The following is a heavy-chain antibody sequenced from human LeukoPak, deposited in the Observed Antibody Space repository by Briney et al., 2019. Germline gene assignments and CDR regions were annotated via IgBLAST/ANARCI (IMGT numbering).Heavy chain of an antibody. D-gene: IGHD5-18*01. J-gene: IGHJ5*02. CDR1: GGSISSYY. CDR3: ARGVDTAMAGGNWFDP. V-gene: IGHV4-59*12. CDR2: IYHSGST. Sequence: SETLSLTCTVSGGSISSYYWSWIRQPPGKGLEWIGYIYHSGSTYYNPSLKSRVTISVDRSKNQFSLKLSSVTAADTAVYYCARGVDTAMAGGNWFDPWGQGTLVTVSS.